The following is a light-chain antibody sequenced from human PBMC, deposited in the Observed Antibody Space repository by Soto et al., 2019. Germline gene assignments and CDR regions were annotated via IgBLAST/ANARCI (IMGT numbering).Light chain of an antibody. V-gene: IGLV1-40*01. CDR3: QSYDSSLSGYYV. CDR1: SSNIGAGYD. J-gene: IGLJ1*01. Sequence: QSVLTQPPSVSGAPGQRVTISCTGSSSNIGAGYDVHWYQQLPGTAPKLLIYGNSNRPSGVPDRFSGSKSGTSASLAITGLQAEDEAYYYCQSYDSSLSGYYVFGTGTKGTVL. CDR2: GNS.